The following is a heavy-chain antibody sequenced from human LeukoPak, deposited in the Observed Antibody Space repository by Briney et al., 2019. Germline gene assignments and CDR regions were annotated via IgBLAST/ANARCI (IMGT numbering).Heavy chain of an antibody. CDR2: ISGSGGST. CDR3: ARDRFGELSVDY. Sequence: GGSLRLSCAASGFTFSSYAVSWVRQAPGKGLEWVSAISGSGGSTYYADSVKGRFTISRDNSKNTLYLQMNSLRAEDTAVYYCARDRFGELSVDYWGQGTLVTVSS. V-gene: IGHV3-23*01. CDR1: GFTFSSYA. J-gene: IGHJ4*02. D-gene: IGHD3-10*01.